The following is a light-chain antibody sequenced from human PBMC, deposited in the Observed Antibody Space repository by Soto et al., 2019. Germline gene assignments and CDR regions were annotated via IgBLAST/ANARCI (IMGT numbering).Light chain of an antibody. Sequence: DIQMTQSPSSLSASVGYRVTITCQASQDISNYLNWYQQKPGKAPKLLIYDASNLETGVPSSFSGSGSGTDFTFTISSLQPEDIATYYCQQYDNLPLTFGGGTKVEIK. CDR3: QQYDNLPLT. CDR2: DAS. J-gene: IGKJ4*01. V-gene: IGKV1-33*01. CDR1: QDISNY.